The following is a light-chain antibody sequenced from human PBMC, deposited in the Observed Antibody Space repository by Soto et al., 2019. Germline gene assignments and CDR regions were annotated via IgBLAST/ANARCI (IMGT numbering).Light chain of an antibody. CDR1: QSISTY. CDR2: EAS. CDR3: QQET. J-gene: IGKJ1*01. V-gene: IGKV3-11*01. Sequence: EIVLTQSPATLSLSPGESATLSCRASQSISTYLAWYQQRPGQAPRLLMYEASNRATGVPPRFSGSGSGTDFTLTISSLDPEDFVVYYCQQETFGQGTKVEIK.